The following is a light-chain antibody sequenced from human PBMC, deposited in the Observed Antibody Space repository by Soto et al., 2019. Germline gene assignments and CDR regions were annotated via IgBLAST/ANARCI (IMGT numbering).Light chain of an antibody. CDR3: QQYNNWPIT. CDR2: GAS. CDR1: QNINTN. V-gene: IGKV3-15*01. Sequence: EIVMTQSPATLSVSPGERATLPCRASQNINTNLAWYQEKPGQAPRLLMYGASTRATGIPARFSGSGSGTEFTLTISSLQSEDFAVYHCQQYNNWPITFGQGTRLEIK. J-gene: IGKJ5*01.